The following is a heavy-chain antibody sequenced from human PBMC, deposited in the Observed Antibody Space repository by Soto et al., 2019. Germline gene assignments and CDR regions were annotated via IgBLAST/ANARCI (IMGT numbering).Heavy chain of an antibody. CDR1: GYTFTGYY. Sequence: QVPLVQSGAEVKKPGASVKVSCKASGYTFTGYYMHWVRQAPGQGLEWMGWINPNSGGTNYAQKFQGWVTMTRDTSISKAYMELSRLRSDDTAVYYCARIAVAGGSAAFDIWGQGTMVTVTS. CDR2: INPNSGGT. CDR3: ARIAVAGGSAAFDI. J-gene: IGHJ3*02. V-gene: IGHV1-2*04. D-gene: IGHD6-19*01.